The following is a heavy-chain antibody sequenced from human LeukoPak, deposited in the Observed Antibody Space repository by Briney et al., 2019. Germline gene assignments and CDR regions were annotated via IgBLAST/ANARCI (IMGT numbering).Heavy chain of an antibody. Sequence: GGSLRLSCAASGFTFSSYSMNRVRQAPGKGLEWVSSMSSSSKYIYYADSVKGRFTISRDNAKNSLFLQMNSLRAEDTAVYYCARGSISIAVAADAFDIWGQGTMVAVSS. V-gene: IGHV3-21*01. CDR1: GFTFSSYS. D-gene: IGHD6-19*01. J-gene: IGHJ3*02. CDR3: ARGSISIAVAADAFDI. CDR2: MSSSSKYI.